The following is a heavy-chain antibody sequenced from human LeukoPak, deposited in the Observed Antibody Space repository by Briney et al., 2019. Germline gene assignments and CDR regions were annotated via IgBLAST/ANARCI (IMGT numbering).Heavy chain of an antibody. CDR2: IYTSGST. J-gene: IGHJ3*02. CDR3: ARHGYSGYDLGADAFDI. Sequence: SETLSLTCTVSGGSISSYYWSWIRQPPGKGLEWIGYIYTSGSTNYNPSLKSRVTISVDTSKNQFSLKLSSVTAADTAVYYCARHGYSGYDLGADAFDIWGQGTMVTVSS. CDR1: GGSISSYY. V-gene: IGHV4-4*09. D-gene: IGHD5-12*01.